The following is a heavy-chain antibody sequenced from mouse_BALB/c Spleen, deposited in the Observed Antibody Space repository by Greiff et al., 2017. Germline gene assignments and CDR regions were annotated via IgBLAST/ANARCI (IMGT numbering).Heavy chain of an antibody. CDR1: GFAFSSYD. J-gene: IGHJ2*01. CDR3: ARLGSDGYYLDY. V-gene: IGHV5-12-1*01. D-gene: IGHD2-3*01. CDR2: ISSGGGST. Sequence: EVHLVESGGGLVKPGGSLKLSCAASGFAFSSYDMSWVRQTPEKRLEWVAYISSGGGSTYYPDTVKGRFTISRDNAKNTLYLQMSSLKSEDTAMYYCARLGSDGYYLDYWGQGTTLTVSS.